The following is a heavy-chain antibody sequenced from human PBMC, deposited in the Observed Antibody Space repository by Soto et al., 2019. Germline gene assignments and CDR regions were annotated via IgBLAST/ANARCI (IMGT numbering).Heavy chain of an antibody. D-gene: IGHD2-15*01. CDR2: IIPIFGTA. CDR1: GGTFSSYA. J-gene: IGHJ6*02. CDR3: ASASXPYXXGGXXXXXXAYGMDV. V-gene: IGHV1-69*01. Sequence: QVQLVQSGAEVKKPGSSVKVSCKASGGTFSSYAISWVRQAPGQGLXXMGGIIPIFGTANYAQKFQGRVTITADESTSTAYMELSSLRSEDTAVYYCASASXPYXXGGXXXXXXAYGMDVWGQGTTVTVSS.